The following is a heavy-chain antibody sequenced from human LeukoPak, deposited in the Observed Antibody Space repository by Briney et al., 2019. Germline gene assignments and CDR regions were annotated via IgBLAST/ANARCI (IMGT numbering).Heavy chain of an antibody. CDR3: ARVDSYGLFDY. Sequence: ESSQTLSLTCAVSGGSISSGGYSWGWIRQPPGKGLEWIGYIYHSGSTYYNPSLKSRVTISVDRSKNQFSLKLSSVTAADTAVYYCARVDSYGLFDYWGQGTLVTVSS. CDR1: GGSISSGGYS. D-gene: IGHD5-18*01. V-gene: IGHV4-30-2*01. J-gene: IGHJ4*02. CDR2: IYHSGST.